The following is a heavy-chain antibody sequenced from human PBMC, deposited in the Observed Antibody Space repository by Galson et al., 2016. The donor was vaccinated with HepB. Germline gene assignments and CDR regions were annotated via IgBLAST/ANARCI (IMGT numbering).Heavy chain of an antibody. CDR3: VKDRPSPCFGEILDY. CDR1: GLTFYAYG. J-gene: IGHJ4*02. CDR2: ISFDGSGS. Sequence: SLRLSCATSGLTFYAYGMHWVRQSPGKGLEWVAAISFDGSGSHYADSVKGRFTIARDNSRDTLYLQMHSLRHEATAVYYCVKDRPSPCFGEILDYWGQGTPVTVS. V-gene: IGHV3-30*18. D-gene: IGHD3-10*01.